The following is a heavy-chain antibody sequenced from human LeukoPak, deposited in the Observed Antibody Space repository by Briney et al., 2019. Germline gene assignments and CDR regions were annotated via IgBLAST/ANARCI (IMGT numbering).Heavy chain of an antibody. CDR1: GGTFSSYA. J-gene: IGHJ3*02. D-gene: IGHD3-9*01. Sequence: SVKVSCKASGGTFSSYAISWVRQASGQGLEWMGRIIPILGIANYAQKFQGRVTITADKSTSTAYMELSSLRSEDAAVYYCARGGPDHYDILTGYSDDDAFDIWGQGTMVTVSS. CDR2: IIPILGIA. CDR3: ARGGPDHYDILTGYSDDDAFDI. V-gene: IGHV1-69*04.